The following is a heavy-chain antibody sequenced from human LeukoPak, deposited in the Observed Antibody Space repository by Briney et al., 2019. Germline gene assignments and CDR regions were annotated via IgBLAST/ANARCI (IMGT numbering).Heavy chain of an antibody. CDR2: IDPNSGDT. D-gene: IGHD3-10*01. Sequence: ASVKVSCKASGYTFTGYHMHWVRQAPGQGLEWMGWIDPNSGDTNYAQRFQGRFTMTRDTSITTAYMDLSRLRSDDTAVYYCARNTNYFGSGNSFDYWGQGTLVTVSS. V-gene: IGHV1-2*02. CDR3: ARNTNYFGSGNSFDY. J-gene: IGHJ4*02. CDR1: GYTFTGYH.